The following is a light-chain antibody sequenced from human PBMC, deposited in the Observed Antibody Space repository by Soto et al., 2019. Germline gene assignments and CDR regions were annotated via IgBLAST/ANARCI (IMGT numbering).Light chain of an antibody. Sequence: QSVLTQPASLSASPGASASLTCTLRSGFNVDTYWIYWYQQKSGSPPQYLLRYKSDSDNHLGSGVPSRFSGSKDASANAGILLISGLQSEDEADYYCVIWHSSAWVFGGGTKVTVL. J-gene: IGLJ2*01. CDR2: YKSDSDN. CDR3: VIWHSSAWV. CDR1: SGFNVDTYW. V-gene: IGLV5-45*01.